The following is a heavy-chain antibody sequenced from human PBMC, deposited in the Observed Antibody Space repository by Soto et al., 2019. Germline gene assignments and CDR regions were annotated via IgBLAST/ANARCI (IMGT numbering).Heavy chain of an antibody. Sequence: ASVKVSCKASGYSFSGYYMNWVRQAPGQGLEWMGWIKPNSGGTDYAQKFQGRVTMTRDTSISTAYMELRGLRYDDTAVYYCARTRGVIPRVTYNWFDHWGQGTLVTVSS. V-gene: IGHV1-2*02. J-gene: IGHJ5*02. D-gene: IGHD3-10*01. CDR1: GYSFSGYY. CDR2: IKPNSGGT. CDR3: ARTRGVIPRVTYNWFDH.